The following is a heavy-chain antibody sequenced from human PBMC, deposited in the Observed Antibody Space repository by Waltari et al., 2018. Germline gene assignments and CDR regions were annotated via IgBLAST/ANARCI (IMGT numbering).Heavy chain of an antibody. CDR3: ARPGSSGWLDAFDI. CDR1: GYSISSGYY. D-gene: IGHD6-19*01. CDR2: IYHSGST. Sequence: QVQLQESGPGLVKPSETLSLTCAVSGYSISSGYYWGWIRQPPGKGLEWIGSIYHSGSTYYNPSLKSRVTISVNTSKNQFSLKLSSVTAADTAVYYWARPGSSGWLDAFDIWGQGTMVTVSS. J-gene: IGHJ3*02. V-gene: IGHV4-38-2*01.